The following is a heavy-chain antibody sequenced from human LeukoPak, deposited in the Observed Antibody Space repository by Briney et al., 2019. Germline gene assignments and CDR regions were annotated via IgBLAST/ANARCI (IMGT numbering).Heavy chain of an antibody. Sequence: PGRSLRLSCAASGFTFSSYAMHWVRQAPGKGLEWVAVISYDGSNKYYADSVKGRFTISRDNSKNTLYLQMDSLTAEDTAVYYCAKVHEGNTMSPEYWGQGTLVTVSS. V-gene: IGHV3-30-3*01. CDR2: ISYDGSNK. CDR1: GFTFSSYA. D-gene: IGHD3-3*01. J-gene: IGHJ4*02. CDR3: AKVHEGNTMSPEY.